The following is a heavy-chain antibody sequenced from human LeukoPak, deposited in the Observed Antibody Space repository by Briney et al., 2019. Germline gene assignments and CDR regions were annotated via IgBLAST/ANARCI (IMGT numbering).Heavy chain of an antibody. V-gene: IGHV1-46*01. J-gene: IGHJ4*02. Sequence: ASVRVSCKASGYTFTSYYMHWVRQAPGQGLEWMGIINPSGGSTSYAQKFQGRVTMTRDTSTSTVYMELSSLRSEDTAVYYCASSREGYYLAYDYWGQGTLVTVSS. CDR1: GYTFTSYY. CDR3: ASSREGYYLAYDY. D-gene: IGHD3-22*01. CDR2: INPSGGST.